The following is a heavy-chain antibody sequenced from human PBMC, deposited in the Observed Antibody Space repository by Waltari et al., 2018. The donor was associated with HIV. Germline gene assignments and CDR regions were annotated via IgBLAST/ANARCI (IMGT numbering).Heavy chain of an antibody. CDR1: GYTFNSYG. J-gene: IGHJ4*02. D-gene: IGHD1-26*01. CDR2: ISAYNGNT. CDR3: ARDRDARMWMGATTPDN. V-gene: IGHV1-18*01. Sequence: QVHLVQSGAEVKKPGASVKVSCKASGYTFNSYGITWVRQAPGRGLEWMGWISAYNGNTKYAENLQGRVSMTTDTSTSTFYMELRSLRSDDTAVYYCARDRDARMWMGATTPDNWGQGTLVTVSS.